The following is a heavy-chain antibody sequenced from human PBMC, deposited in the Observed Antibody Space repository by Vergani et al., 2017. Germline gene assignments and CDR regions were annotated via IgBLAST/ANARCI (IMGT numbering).Heavy chain of an antibody. CDR3: ARVSTGYSSSWYRGGLDYFDY. V-gene: IGHV4-31*03. CDR1: GGSISSGGYY. D-gene: IGHD6-13*01. J-gene: IGHJ4*02. CDR2: IYYSGST. Sequence: QVQLQESGPGLVKPSQTLSLTCTVSGGSISSGGYYWSWIRQHPGKGLEWIGYIYYSGSTYYNPSLKSRVTISVDTSKNQFSLKLSSVTAADTAVYYCARVSTGYSSSWYRGGLDYFDYWGQGTLVTVSS.